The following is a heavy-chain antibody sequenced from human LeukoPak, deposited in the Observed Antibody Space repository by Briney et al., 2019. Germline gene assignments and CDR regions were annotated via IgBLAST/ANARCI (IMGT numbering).Heavy chain of an antibody. V-gene: IGHV1-69*13. CDR1: GGTFSSYA. Sequence: ASVKVSCKASGGTFSSYAISWVRQAPGQGLEWMGGIIPIFGTANYAQKFQGRVTITADESTSTAYMELSSLRSEDTAVYYCAREKFEYSSSSGEYYYYYYGMDVWGQGTTVTVSS. CDR2: IIPIFGTA. D-gene: IGHD6-6*01. CDR3: AREKFEYSSSSGEYYYYYYGMDV. J-gene: IGHJ6*02.